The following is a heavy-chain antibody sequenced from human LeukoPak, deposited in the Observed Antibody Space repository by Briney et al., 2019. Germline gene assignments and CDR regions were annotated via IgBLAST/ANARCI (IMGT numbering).Heavy chain of an antibody. D-gene: IGHD6-19*01. CDR3: TPGDVDSSGWYRYYYYMDV. V-gene: IGHV3-15*01. CDR2: IKSKTDGGTT. J-gene: IGHJ6*03. Sequence: GGSLRLSCAASGFTFSSYAMSWVRQAPGKGLEWGGRIKSKTDGGTTDYAAPMKGRFTISRDDSKNTLYLQMTSLKTEDTAVYYCTPGDVDSSGWYRYYYYMDVWGKGTTVTVSS. CDR1: GFTFSSYA.